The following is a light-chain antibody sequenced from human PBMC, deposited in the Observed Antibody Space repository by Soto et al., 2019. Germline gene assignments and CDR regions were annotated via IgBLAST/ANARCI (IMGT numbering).Light chain of an antibody. J-gene: IGLJ1*01. CDR1: SSDVGTYNF. Sequence: QSAPTQPASVSGSPGQPITISCTGTSSDVGTYNFVSWYQQHPSKAPKLMIYEDTKRPSGVSNRFSGSKSGNTASLTISGLQAEDEADYYCCSYAGSTTFVFGTGTKLTVL. CDR3: CSYAGSTTFV. CDR2: EDT. V-gene: IGLV2-23*02.